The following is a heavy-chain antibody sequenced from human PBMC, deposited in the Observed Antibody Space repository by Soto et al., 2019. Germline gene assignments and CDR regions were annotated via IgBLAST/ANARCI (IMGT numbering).Heavy chain of an antibody. Sequence: QVQLVQSAAEVKKPGASVKVSCKASGYTFIRYGIAWVRQAPGQGLEWLGWISPYNQYTTYTHKRNDRVTMTTVKSRITIYMDMRSLAPDETVVYYCARGGYYYNVWGKLSYYGLDVWGQGTTVTVSS. D-gene: IGHD3-16*01. CDR3: ARGGYYYNVWGKLSYYGLDV. CDR1: GYTFIRYG. CDR2: ISPYNQYT. J-gene: IGHJ6*02. V-gene: IGHV1-18*01.